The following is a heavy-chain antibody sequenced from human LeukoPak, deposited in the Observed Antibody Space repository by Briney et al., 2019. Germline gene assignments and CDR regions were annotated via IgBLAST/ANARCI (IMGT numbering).Heavy chain of an antibody. CDR2: IHTSGTT. CDR1: NGSISSYF. D-gene: IGHD2-15*01. J-gene: IGHJ4*02. Sequence: SETLSLTCTVSNGSISSYFWSCIRQPAGKGLEWIGRIHTSGTTNYNPSLKSRVTMSVDTSKNQFSLELSSVTAADTAVYFCAXXETTRSQRAFDYWGQGTLVTVSS. V-gene: IGHV4-4*07. CDR3: AXXETTRSQRAFDY.